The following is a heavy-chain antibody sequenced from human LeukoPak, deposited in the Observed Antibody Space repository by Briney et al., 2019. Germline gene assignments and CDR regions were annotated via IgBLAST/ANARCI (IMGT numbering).Heavy chain of an antibody. Sequence: GGSLRLSCAASGFTFSSYTMNWVRQAPGKGLEWVSSISSTCTYIYYADSLKGRFTISRDNAKNSLYLQMNSLRAEDTAEYYCARDTARGPLVFMDVWGKGTTVTVSS. CDR2: ISSTCTYI. CDR3: ARDTARGPLVFMDV. D-gene: IGHD5-18*01. V-gene: IGHV3-21*01. J-gene: IGHJ6*03. CDR1: GFTFSSYT.